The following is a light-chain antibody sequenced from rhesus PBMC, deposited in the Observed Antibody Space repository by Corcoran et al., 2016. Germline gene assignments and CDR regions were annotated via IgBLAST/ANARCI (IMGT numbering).Light chain of an antibody. CDR2: GAS. CDR3: QQRISYPYS. V-gene: IGKV1-38*01. CDR1: QGIVRY. J-gene: IGKJ2*01. Sequence: DIQLTQSPSSLSAPVGDRVTITCRASQGIVRYVAWYQQKSGKAPKLLIYGASNLQSGVPSRFRGNGCWTDFTLTVCTLQPGDFSTYYCQQRISYPYSFGQETKVEIK.